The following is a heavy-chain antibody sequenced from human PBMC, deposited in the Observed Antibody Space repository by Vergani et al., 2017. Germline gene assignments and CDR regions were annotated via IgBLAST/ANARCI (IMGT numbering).Heavy chain of an antibody. Sequence: QVQLQQWGAGLLKPSETLSLTCAVYGGSFSGYYWSWIRQPPGKGLEWIGSIYYSGSTYYNPSLKSRVTISVDTSKNQFSLKLSSVTAADTAVYYCARHIPSNGLARPNDAFDIWGQGTMVTVSS. CDR1: GGSFSGYY. CDR2: IYYSGST. J-gene: IGHJ3*02. CDR3: ARHIPSNGLARPNDAFDI. V-gene: IGHV4-34*01. D-gene: IGHD1-1*01.